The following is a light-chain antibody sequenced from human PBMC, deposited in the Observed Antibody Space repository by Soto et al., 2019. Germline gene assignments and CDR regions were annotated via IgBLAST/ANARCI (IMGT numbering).Light chain of an antibody. Sequence: LTQPASVSGSPGQSITISCTGASSDVGGFDHVSWYQQHPGKVPRLLIYDVSSRPSGVSDRFSGSKSGNTASLTISGLQAEDEADYYCNSFTTTNTYVFGTGTKVTVL. CDR3: NSFTTTNTYV. J-gene: IGLJ1*01. V-gene: IGLV2-14*03. CDR2: DVS. CDR1: SSDVGGFDH.